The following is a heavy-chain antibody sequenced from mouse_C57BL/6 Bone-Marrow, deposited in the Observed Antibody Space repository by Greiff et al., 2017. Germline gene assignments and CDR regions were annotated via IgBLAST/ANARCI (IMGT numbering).Heavy chain of an antibody. V-gene: IGHV5-17*01. CDR1: GFTFSDYG. J-gene: IGHJ1*03. CDR3: ARGATVVARWYFDV. Sequence: EVKLMESGGGLVKPGGSLKLSCAASGFTFSDYGMHWVRQAPEKGLEWVAYISSGSSTIYYADTVKGRFTISRDNAKNTLFLQMTSLRSEDTAMYYCARGATVVARWYFDVWGTGTTVTVSS. CDR2: ISSGSSTI. D-gene: IGHD1-1*01.